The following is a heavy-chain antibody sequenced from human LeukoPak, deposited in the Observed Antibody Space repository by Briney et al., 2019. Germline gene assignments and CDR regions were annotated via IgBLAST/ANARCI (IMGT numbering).Heavy chain of an antibody. D-gene: IGHD3-10*01. J-gene: IGHJ6*02. CDR2: ISDSGSYT. Sequence: GGSLRLSCAASGFTFSNYAVSWVRQAPGKGLEWVSTISDSGSYTYYADSVKGRFTISRDNSKNTLYLQMDSLRAEDTAIYYCAKVPYSDYGSGRPPFMDVWGQGTTVAVSS. CDR3: AKVPYSDYGSGRPPFMDV. CDR1: GFTFSNYA. V-gene: IGHV3-23*01.